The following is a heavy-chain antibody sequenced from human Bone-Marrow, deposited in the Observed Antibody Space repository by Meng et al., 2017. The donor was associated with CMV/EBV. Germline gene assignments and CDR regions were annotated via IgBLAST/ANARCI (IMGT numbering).Heavy chain of an antibody. CDR1: GYTFIGYY. Sequence: ASVQVSCKASGYTFIGYYMHWVRQAPGQGLEWMGWINPNSGGTNYAQKFQGRVTKTRDTYIRTAHMELSRLRSDDTAVYYCARETRIAAAGTKTGGYYYGMDVWGQGTTVTVSS. CDR2: INPNSGGT. D-gene: IGHD6-13*01. V-gene: IGHV1-2*02. CDR3: ARETRIAAAGTKTGGYYYGMDV. J-gene: IGHJ6*02.